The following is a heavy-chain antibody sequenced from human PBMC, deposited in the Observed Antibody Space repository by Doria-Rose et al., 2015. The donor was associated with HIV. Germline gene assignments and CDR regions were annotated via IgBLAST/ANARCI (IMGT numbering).Heavy chain of an antibody. J-gene: IGHJ6*02. CDR3: AKDRDDSTSRSYGLDI. D-gene: IGHD2-2*01. Sequence: VQLVESGGDLVQPGGSLRLSCAASGFTFSSYAMTWVRQAPGKGLEWVSTISSSGGSTYYADSVQGRFTIFRDNFKTTLYLQMNSLGAEDTAVYYCAKDRDDSTSRSYGLDIWGQGTTVTVSS. V-gene: IGHV3-23*04. CDR1: GFTFSSYA. CDR2: ISSSGGST.